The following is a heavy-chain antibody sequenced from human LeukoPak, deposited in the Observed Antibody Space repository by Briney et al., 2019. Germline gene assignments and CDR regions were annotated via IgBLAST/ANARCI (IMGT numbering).Heavy chain of an antibody. D-gene: IGHD6-19*01. Sequence: GESLKISCKGSGYSFTSYWIGWVRQMPVKGLEWMGIIYPGDSDTRYSPSFQGQVTISADKSISTAYLQWSSLKASDTAMYYCARGPADSSGWYYFDYWGQGTLVTVSS. CDR3: ARGPADSSGWYYFDY. CDR2: IYPGDSDT. CDR1: GYSFTSYW. J-gene: IGHJ4*02. V-gene: IGHV5-51*01.